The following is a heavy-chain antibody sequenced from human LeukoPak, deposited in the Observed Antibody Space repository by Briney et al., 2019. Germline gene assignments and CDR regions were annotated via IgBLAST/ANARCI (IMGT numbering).Heavy chain of an antibody. Sequence: ASVKVSFKTSGYTFTNYGITWVRQAPGQGLEWMGCISAYNGNTNYAQKFQGRVTMTTDKSTSTAYMELRSLISDDTAVDYCARYGGFDYWGQGTLVTVSS. CDR1: GYTFTNYG. CDR2: ISAYNGNT. CDR3: ARYGGFDY. D-gene: IGHD4-23*01. J-gene: IGHJ4*02. V-gene: IGHV1-18*01.